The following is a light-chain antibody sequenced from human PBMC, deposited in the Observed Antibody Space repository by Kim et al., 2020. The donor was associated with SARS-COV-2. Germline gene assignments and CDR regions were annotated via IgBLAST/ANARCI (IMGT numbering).Light chain of an antibody. CDR1: SSDVGGYYY. J-gene: IGLJ1*01. Sequence: GQSMTISCTGTSSDVGGYYYVSWYQQHPGTAPKFMIFDVSKRPSGVSNRFSGSKSGNTASLTISGLQPEDDADYYCSSYTSSNTYVFGTGTKVTVL. V-gene: IGLV2-14*03. CDR2: DVS. CDR3: SSYTSSNTYV.